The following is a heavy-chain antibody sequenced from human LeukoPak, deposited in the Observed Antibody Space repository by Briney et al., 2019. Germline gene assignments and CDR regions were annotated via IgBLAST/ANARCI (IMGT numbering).Heavy chain of an antibody. V-gene: IGHV3-30*18. J-gene: IGHJ6*02. Sequence: GGSLRLSCAASGFTFSSYGMHWVRQAPGKGLEWVAVISYDGSNKYYADSVKGRFTISRDNSKNTLYLQMNSLRAEDTAVYYCAKDLITMVRGTRPYYYGMDVWGQGTTVTVSS. CDR2: ISYDGSNK. D-gene: IGHD3-10*01. CDR3: AKDLITMVRGTRPYYYGMDV. CDR1: GFTFSSYG.